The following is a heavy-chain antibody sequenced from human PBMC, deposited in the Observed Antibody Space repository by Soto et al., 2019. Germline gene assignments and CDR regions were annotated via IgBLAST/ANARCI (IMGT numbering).Heavy chain of an antibody. J-gene: IGHJ4*02. CDR2: IIPTIGTT. V-gene: IGHV1-69*12. CDR1: GDTFTIFA. Sequence: QVQLVQSGAEVKKPGSSVKVSCKASGDTFTIFAISWVRQAPGQGLEWMGGIIPTIGTTNYAQRIQGRITITGDESTGTASMELSSLKSEDTAVYYCARDLGSGYDPGDYWGQGTLVTVSS. D-gene: IGHD5-12*01. CDR3: ARDLGSGYDPGDY.